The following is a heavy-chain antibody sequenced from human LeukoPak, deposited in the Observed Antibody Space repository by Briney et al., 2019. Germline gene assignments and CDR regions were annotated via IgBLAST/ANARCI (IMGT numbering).Heavy chain of an antibody. CDR2: ISGSGGAT. J-gene: IGHJ4*02. V-gene: IGHV3-23*01. Sequence: GGSLRLSCAASGITFSNYAMSWVRQAPGKGLERVSVISGSGGATFYADSVKGRFTISRDNSKNTLYLQMNSLRAEDTAVYFCAIMDGHCSGGHCYKYFDYWGQGTLVTVSS. CDR1: GITFSNYA. CDR3: AIMDGHCSGGHCYKYFDY. D-gene: IGHD2-21*01.